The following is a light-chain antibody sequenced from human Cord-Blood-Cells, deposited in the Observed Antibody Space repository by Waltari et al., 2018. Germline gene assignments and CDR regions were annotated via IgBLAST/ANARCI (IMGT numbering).Light chain of an antibody. CDR1: QSMSSR. CDR2: KAS. J-gene: IGKJ1*01. Sequence: DIQMTQSPSTLSASVGDRVTITCRASQSMSSRLAWYQQKTGKAPKLLIYKASSLESGVPSRFSGSGSVTEFTLTISSLQPDDFATYYCQQYNSYSWTFGQGTKVEIK. CDR3: QQYNSYSWT. V-gene: IGKV1-5*03.